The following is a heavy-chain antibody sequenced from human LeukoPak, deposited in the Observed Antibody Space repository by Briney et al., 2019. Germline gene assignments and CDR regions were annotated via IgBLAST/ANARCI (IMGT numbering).Heavy chain of an antibody. V-gene: IGHV4-39*07. Sequence: SETLSLTCTVSRGSVSSSTYYWSWVRQPPGKGLEWIASIYYAGSTYYNPSLKSRVTISLDMSKNEFFLTMTSVTAADTAVYFCTAEKNGSPHYWGQGTQVTVSS. CDR3: TAEKNGSPHY. CDR2: IYYAGST. J-gene: IGHJ4*02. D-gene: IGHD2-8*01. CDR1: RGSVSSSTYY.